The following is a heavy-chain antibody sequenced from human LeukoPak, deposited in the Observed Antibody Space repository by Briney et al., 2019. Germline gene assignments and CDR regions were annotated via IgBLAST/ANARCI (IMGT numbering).Heavy chain of an antibody. V-gene: IGHV3-21*01. J-gene: IGHJ4*02. CDR2: ISSSSSYI. CDR1: GFSFNTYA. D-gene: IGHD3-9*01. CDR3: AIYILTGYYTDY. Sequence: PGGSLILSCAASGFSFNTYAMHLVRQAPGKGLEWVSSISSSSSYIYYADSVKGRFTISRDNAKNSLYLQMNSLRAEDTAVYYCAIYILTGYYTDYWGQGTLVTVSS.